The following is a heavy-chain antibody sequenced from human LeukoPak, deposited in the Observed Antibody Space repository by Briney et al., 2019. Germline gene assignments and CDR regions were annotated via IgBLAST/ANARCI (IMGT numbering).Heavy chain of an antibody. D-gene: IGHD3-10*01. J-gene: IGHJ4*02. V-gene: IGHV5-51*01. Sequence: GESLKISCKGSGYSFTSYWIGWVRQMPGKGPEWMGIIYPSDSETRFSPSFQGQVSFSADTSISTAYLQWSDLKPSDTAMYYCARWRGPYYFDFWGQGTLVTVPS. CDR3: ARWRGPYYFDF. CDR2: IYPSDSET. CDR1: GYSFTSYW.